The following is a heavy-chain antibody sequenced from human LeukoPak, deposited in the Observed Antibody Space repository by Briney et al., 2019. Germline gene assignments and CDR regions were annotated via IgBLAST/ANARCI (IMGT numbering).Heavy chain of an antibody. D-gene: IGHD1-7*01. Sequence: PGGSLRLSCAASGFTFSSYNMNWVRQAPGKGLEWVSSISSSSSYIYYADSVKGRFTISRDNAKNSLYLQMNSLRAEDTAVYYCARDGGGLGTTFDYWGQGTLVTVSS. CDR3: ARDGGGLGTTFDY. CDR1: GFTFSSYN. J-gene: IGHJ4*02. CDR2: ISSSSSYI. V-gene: IGHV3-21*01.